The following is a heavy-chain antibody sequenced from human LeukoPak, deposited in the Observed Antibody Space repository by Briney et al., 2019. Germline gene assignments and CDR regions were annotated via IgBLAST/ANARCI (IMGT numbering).Heavy chain of an antibody. CDR2: INHSGST. CDR3: ARGRDYYDSSGYYNWFDP. J-gene: IGHJ5*02. Sequence: KPSETLSLTCTVSGGSFSTYSWSWIRQPPGKGLEWIGEINHSGSTNYNPSLKSRVTISVDTSKNQFSLKLSSVTAADTAVYYCARGRDYYDSSGYYNWFDPWGQGTLVTVSS. V-gene: IGHV4-34*01. D-gene: IGHD3-22*01. CDR1: GGSFSTYS.